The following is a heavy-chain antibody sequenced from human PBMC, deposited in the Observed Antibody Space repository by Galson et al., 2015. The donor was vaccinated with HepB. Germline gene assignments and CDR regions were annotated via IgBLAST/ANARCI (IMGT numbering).Heavy chain of an antibody. CDR3: ARSYCSSTSCYTKSYFDY. CDR1: GFTFSSYA. J-gene: IGHJ4*02. CDR2: ISYDGSNK. V-gene: IGHV3-30-3*01. Sequence: SLRLSCAASGFTFSSYAMHWVRQAPGKGLEWVAVISYDGSNKYYADSVKGRFTISRDNSKNTLYLQMNSLRAEDTAVYYCARSYCSSTSCYTKSYFDYWGQGTLVTVSS. D-gene: IGHD2-2*02.